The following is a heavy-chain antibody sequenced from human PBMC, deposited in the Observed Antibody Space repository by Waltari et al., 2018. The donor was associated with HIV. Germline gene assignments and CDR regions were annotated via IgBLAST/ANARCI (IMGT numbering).Heavy chain of an antibody. V-gene: IGHV4-38-2*01. CDR3: AKNAVPQYHYYDDGMDV. J-gene: IGHJ6*04. Sequence: QVQLQDSGPGLVKPSETLSLTCAVSGSSISSGYSWGCIRQPPGQGLEWIGSIFHIKGNNYQPSVESQVTISVDTSKKHFSLKLGSVTAADTAEYYCAKNAVPQYHYYDDGMDVWGEGTTVTVSS. CDR1: GSSISSGYS. CDR2: IFHIKGN.